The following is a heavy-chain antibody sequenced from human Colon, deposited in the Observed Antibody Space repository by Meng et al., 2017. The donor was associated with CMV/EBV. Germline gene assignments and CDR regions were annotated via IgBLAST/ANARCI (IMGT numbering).Heavy chain of an antibody. J-gene: IGHJ6*02. Sequence: GESLKISCEGSGFIFGDYNMNWVRQAPGKGLEWVSSITGPGTHVSYADSVKDRFTISRDNDKNFVYLQINTLRADDTAIYFCARENVHYYYTMDVWGPGTTVTVSS. CDR3: ARENVHYYYTMDV. D-gene: IGHD1-1*01. V-gene: IGHV3-21*06. CDR1: GFIFGDYN. CDR2: ITGPGTHV.